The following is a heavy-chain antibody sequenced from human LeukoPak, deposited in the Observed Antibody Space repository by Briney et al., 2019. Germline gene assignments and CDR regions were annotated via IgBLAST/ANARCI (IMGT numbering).Heavy chain of an antibody. CDR1: GFTFSSYA. CDR3: AREGVAVAGTSGAGYYYGMDV. D-gene: IGHD6-19*01. CDR2: ISSSGSTI. Sequence: GGSLRLSCAASGFTFSSYAMSWVRQAPGKGLEWVSYISSSGSTIYYADSVKGRFTISGDSAKNSLYLQMNSLRAEDTAVYYCAREGVAVAGTSGAGYYYGMDVWGQGTTVTVSS. J-gene: IGHJ6*02. V-gene: IGHV3-48*04.